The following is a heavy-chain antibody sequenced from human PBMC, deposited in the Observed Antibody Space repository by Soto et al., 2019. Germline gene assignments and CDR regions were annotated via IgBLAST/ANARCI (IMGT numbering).Heavy chain of an antibody. V-gene: IGHV3-7*02. Sequence: EVQVVESGGGLVQPGGSLRLSCAASGFTFSGYWMNWVGQAPGKGLEWVANIKEDGSEKNYVDSVRGRFTISRDNAKNSLSLQMNSLRAEDTAVYYCLCQTIDPWGQGTLVTVSS. D-gene: IGHD3-10*02. CDR2: IKEDGSEK. J-gene: IGHJ5*02. CDR3: LCQTIDP. CDR1: GFTFSGYW.